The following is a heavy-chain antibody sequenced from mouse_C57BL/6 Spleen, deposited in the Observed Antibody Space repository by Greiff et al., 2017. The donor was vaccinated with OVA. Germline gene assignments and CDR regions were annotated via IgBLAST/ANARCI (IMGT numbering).Heavy chain of an antibody. CDR2: IYPRSGNT. J-gene: IGHJ2*01. CDR3: ARPLSSYDY. Sequence: QVQLQQSGAELARPGASVKLSCKASGYTFTSYGISWVKQRPGQGLEWIGEIYPRSGNTYYTEQFKGKATLTADKSSSTAYMVLRSLTSEDSAVYSCARPLSSYDYWGQGTTLTVSS. D-gene: IGHD1-1*01. V-gene: IGHV1-81*01. CDR1: GYTFTSYG.